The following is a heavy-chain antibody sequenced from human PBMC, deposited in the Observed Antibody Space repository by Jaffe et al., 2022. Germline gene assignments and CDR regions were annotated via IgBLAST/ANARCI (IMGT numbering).Heavy chain of an antibody. CDR2: INPNSGGT. CDR1: AYAFTDYY. CDR3: ARVGRQGNWFDP. J-gene: IGHJ5*02. V-gene: IGHV1-2*02. Sequence: QVQLMQSGAEVKKPGASVRVSCEASAYAFTDYYMHWVRQAPGQGLEWMGWINPNSGGTNYAHKFQGRVTMTWDTSINTAYMELSRLRSDDTAVYYCARVGRQGNWFDPWGQGALVTVSS.